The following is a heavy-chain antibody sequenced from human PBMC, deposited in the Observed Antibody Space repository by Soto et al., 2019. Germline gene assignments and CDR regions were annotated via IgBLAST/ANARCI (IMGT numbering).Heavy chain of an antibody. J-gene: IGHJ5*02. CDR3: ARDKVCSSTSCYVARSYNWFDP. D-gene: IGHD2-2*01. CDR2: IIPIFGTA. CDR1: GGTFSSYA. V-gene: IGHV1-69*13. Sequence: SVKVSCKASGGTFSSYAISWVRQAPGQGLEWMGGIIPIFGTANYAQKFQGRVTITADESTSTAYMELSSLRSEDTAVYYCARDKVCSSTSCYVARSYNWFDPWG.